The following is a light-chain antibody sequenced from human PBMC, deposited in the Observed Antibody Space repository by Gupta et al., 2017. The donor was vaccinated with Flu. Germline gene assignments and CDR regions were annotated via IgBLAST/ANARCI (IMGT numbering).Light chain of an antibody. J-gene: IGLJ1*01. Sequence: QSVLTQPPSASGTPGQRVTMSCSGSSSNIGSNTVNWYQQLPGTATNLLMYNDDQRPSGVPDRFSGSTSGTSASLAISGLQSEDEADYYCAAWDDSLNGNYVFGTGTKVSVL. CDR1: SSNIGSNT. CDR3: AAWDDSLNGNYV. CDR2: NDD. V-gene: IGLV1-44*01.